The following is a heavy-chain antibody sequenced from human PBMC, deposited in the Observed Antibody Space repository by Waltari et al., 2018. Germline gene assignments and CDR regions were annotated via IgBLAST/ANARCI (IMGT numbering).Heavy chain of an antibody. CDR3: TTDRYIRGDF. J-gene: IGHJ4*02. CDR1: GFPFRQAW. D-gene: IGHD3-3*02. CDR2: IKRQTDGGTA. V-gene: IGHV3-15*07. Sequence: EVELVGSGGPFVKPGGSLRLSFVASGFPFRQAWMNWVRQVPGKGLEWVGRIKRQTDGGTADYGAPVKGKFTISRDDSKNTLFLQINSLTTEDTGVYYCTTDRYIRGDFWGQGTRVTVSS.